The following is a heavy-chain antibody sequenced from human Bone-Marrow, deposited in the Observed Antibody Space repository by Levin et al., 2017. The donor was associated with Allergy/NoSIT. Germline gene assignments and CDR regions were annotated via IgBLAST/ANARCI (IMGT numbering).Heavy chain of an antibody. Sequence: KISCKASGGTFSNYAISWVRQAPGQGLEWMGGVIPMFGSPKYAQKFQGRVTISADESTNTAYMELNSLKHDDTAVYYCGGATGYTSGWTSPDYWGQGTLVTVSS. CDR3: GGATGYTSGWTSPDY. CDR2: VIPMFGSP. J-gene: IGHJ4*02. V-gene: IGHV1-69*01. D-gene: IGHD6-19*01. CDR1: GGTFSNYA.